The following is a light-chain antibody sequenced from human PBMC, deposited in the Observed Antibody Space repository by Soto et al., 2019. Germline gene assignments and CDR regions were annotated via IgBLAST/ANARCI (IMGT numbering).Light chain of an antibody. V-gene: IGKV3-15*01. CDR3: QQYHNWPPQYT. CDR2: VAS. CDR1: QSVASN. Sequence: EIVMTQSPASLSVSPGDGATLSCRASQSVASNVAWYQQKPGQGPRLLIHVASTRAVGVPARFSGSGSGTAFTLTISSLQSEDFAVYYCQQYHNWPPQYTFGQGTKLQIK. J-gene: IGKJ2*01.